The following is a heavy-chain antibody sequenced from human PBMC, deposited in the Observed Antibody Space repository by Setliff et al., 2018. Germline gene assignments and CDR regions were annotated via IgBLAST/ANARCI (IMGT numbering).Heavy chain of an antibody. CDR2: IIPMFGTT. V-gene: IGHV1-69*13. CDR1: GGTFSKYA. J-gene: IGHJ6*03. CDR3: ARDRAARPPNSYYYYMDV. D-gene: IGHD6-6*01. Sequence: SVKVSCKAPGGTFSKYAIAWVRQAPGQGLEWMGGIIPMFGTTNYAQNFQGRVTITADESTSTAYMELSSLRSEDTAVYYCARDRAARPPNSYYYYMDVWGKGTTVTVSS.